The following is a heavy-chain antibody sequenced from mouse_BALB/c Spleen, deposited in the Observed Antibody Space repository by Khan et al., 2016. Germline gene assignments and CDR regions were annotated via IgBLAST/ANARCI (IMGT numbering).Heavy chain of an antibody. CDR3: DVYRYGAMDY. V-gene: IGHV14-3*02. CDR2: IDTANGNT. D-gene: IGHD2-14*01. CDR1: GFNIKDTY. J-gene: IGHJ4*01. Sequence: VQLQQSGAELVKPGASVKLSCTASGFNIKDTYMHWVKQRPEQGLEWIGRIDTANGNTKYEPEFPGKATITADTSSNTAYLQLSSLTSEDTAVYYCDVYRYGAMDYWGQGTSVTVSS.